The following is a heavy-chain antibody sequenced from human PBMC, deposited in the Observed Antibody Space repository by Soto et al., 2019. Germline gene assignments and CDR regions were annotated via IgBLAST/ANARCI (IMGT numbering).Heavy chain of an antibody. V-gene: IGHV4-39*07. CDR3: ARGGHGDYYYYGMDV. CDR1: GDSITSNSYF. J-gene: IGHJ6*02. Sequence: SETLSLTCTVSGDSITSNSYFWAWIRQPPGKGLEWIGSIYYSGTTYYNPSLKSRVTISVDRSKNQFSLKLSSVTAADTAVYYCARGGHGDYYYYGMDVWGQGTTVTVSS. D-gene: IGHD4-17*01. CDR2: IYYSGTT.